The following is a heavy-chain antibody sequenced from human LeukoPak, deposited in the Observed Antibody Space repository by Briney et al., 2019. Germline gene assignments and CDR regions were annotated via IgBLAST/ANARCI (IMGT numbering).Heavy chain of an antibody. D-gene: IGHD2-8*01. CDR2: INPNSDNT. J-gene: IGHJ5*02. CDR3: TRRANGRRYNWFDT. Sequence: ASVKVSCKASGYTFTSYDINWVRQATGQGLEWMGWINPNSDNTAYAQKFQGRVTMTKNTSISTAYMELSSLRSDDTAVYYCTRRANGRRYNWFDTWGRGTLVTVSS. V-gene: IGHV1-8*01. CDR1: GYTFTSYD.